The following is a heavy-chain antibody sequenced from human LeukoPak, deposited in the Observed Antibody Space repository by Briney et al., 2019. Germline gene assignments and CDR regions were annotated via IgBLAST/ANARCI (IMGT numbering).Heavy chain of an antibody. J-gene: IGHJ4*02. Sequence: ASVKVSCKASGYTFTSYAMNWVRQAPGQGLEWMGWISAYNGNTNYAQKLQGRVTMTTDTSTSTAYMELRSLRSDDTAVYYCARSDYAAVAGRPFDYWGQGTLVTVSS. V-gene: IGHV1-18*01. D-gene: IGHD6-19*01. CDR1: GYTFTSYA. CDR2: ISAYNGNT. CDR3: ARSDYAAVAGRPFDY.